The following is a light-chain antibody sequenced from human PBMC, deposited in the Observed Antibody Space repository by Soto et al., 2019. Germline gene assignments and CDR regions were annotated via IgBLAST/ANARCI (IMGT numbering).Light chain of an antibody. Sequence: DIQMTQSPSTLSASVGDRVTITCRASQSVNSWLAWYQEKPGKAPKLLIYKASSLQSGVPSRFSGSGSGTEFTLTISNLQPDDFATYYCQQYNHYSTFGGGTKVE. CDR1: QSVNSW. V-gene: IGKV1-5*03. CDR2: KAS. J-gene: IGKJ4*01. CDR3: QQYNHYST.